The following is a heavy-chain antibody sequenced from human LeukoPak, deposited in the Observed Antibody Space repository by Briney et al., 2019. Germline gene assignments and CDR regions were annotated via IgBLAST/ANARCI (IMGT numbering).Heavy chain of an antibody. CDR2: ISYDGSNK. D-gene: IGHD6-13*01. J-gene: IGHJ4*02. CDR1: GFTFSSYA. V-gene: IGHV3-30*04. CDR3: ARRTTQIAAAGTSEYYSDY. Sequence: GGSLRLSCAASGFTFSSYAMHWVRQAPGRGLEWVAVISYDGSNKYYADSVKGRFTISRDNSKNTLYLQMNSLRAEDTAVYYCARRTTQIAAAGTSEYYSDYWGQGTLVTVSS.